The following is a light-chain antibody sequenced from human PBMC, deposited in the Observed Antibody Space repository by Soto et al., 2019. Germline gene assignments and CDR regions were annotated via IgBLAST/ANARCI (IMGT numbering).Light chain of an antibody. CDR3: QQVDSYPRT. CDR2: RAS. CDR1: QSVSSK. V-gene: IGKV3-15*01. J-gene: IGKJ1*01. Sequence: EIVMTQSPATLSVSPGERATLSCRASQSVSSKLAWYQQKPGQAPRLLIYRASTRATNIPARFSGSGSGTEFTRTISSLQSEDFAVYYCQQVDSYPRTFGQGTKVEIK.